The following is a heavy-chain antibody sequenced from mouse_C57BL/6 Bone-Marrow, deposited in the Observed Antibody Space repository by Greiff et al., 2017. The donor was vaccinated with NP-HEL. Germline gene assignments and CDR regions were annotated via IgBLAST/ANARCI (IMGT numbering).Heavy chain of an antibody. V-gene: IGHV1-64*01. Sequence: QVQLQQPGAELVKPGASVKLSCKASGYTFTSYWMHWVKQRPGQGLEWIGMIHTNSGSTNYNEKFKSKATLTVDKSSSTAYMQLSSLTSEDSAVYYCANDGYYSYYAMDYWGQGTSVTVSS. J-gene: IGHJ4*01. D-gene: IGHD2-3*01. CDR3: ANDGYYSYYAMDY. CDR2: IHTNSGST. CDR1: GYTFTSYW.